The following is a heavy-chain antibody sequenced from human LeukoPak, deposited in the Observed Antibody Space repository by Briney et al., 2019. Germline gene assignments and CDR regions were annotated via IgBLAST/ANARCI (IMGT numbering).Heavy chain of an antibody. V-gene: IGHV1-2*02. D-gene: IGHD2-2*01. Sequence: GASVKVSCKASGYTFTSYDINWVRQATGQGLEWMGSINPNSGGTNYAQKFQGRVTMTRDTSISTAYMELSRLRSDDTAVYYCARDLGYCSSTSCWGNYYMDVWGKGTTVTVSS. CDR3: ARDLGYCSSTSCWGNYYMDV. CDR1: GYTFTSYD. J-gene: IGHJ6*03. CDR2: INPNSGGT.